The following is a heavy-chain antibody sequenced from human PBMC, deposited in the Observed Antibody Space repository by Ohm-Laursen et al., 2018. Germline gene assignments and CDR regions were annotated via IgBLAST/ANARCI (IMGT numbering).Heavy chain of an antibody. D-gene: IGHD6-13*01. J-gene: IGHJ4*02. Sequence: TLSLTWTVSGGSISSGGYYWSWLRQHPGKGLDWIGYIYYSGSTYYNPSLKSRVTISVDTSKNQFSLKLSSVTAADTAVYYCARAASSSWYFYYFDYWGQGTLVTVSS. CDR1: GGSISSGGYY. CDR2: IYYSGST. V-gene: IGHV4-31*02. CDR3: ARAASSSWYFYYFDY.